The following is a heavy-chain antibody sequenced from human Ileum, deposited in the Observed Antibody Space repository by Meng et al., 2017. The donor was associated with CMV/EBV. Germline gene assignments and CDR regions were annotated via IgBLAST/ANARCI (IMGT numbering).Heavy chain of an antibody. CDR1: GFTFSNAW. D-gene: IGHD3-10*01. CDR2: IKSKTDGGTT. CDR3: ARGRPQGSGSYDY. J-gene: IGHJ4*02. V-gene: IGHV3-15*01. Sequence: GGSLRLSCAASGFTFSNAWMSWVRQAPGKGLEWVGRIKSKTDGGTTDYAAPVKGRFTISRDDSKNTLYLQMKSLKTEDTAVYYCARGRPQGSGSYDYWGQGTLVTVSS.